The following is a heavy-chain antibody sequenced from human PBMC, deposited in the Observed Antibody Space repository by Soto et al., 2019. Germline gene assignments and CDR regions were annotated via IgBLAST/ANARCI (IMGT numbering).Heavy chain of an antibody. Sequence: SETLSLTCTVSGGSVSSTSYYWSWIRQPPGKGLEWIGYIYYSGSSIHNPSLKSRVTMSVDTSKNQFSLRLSSVTAADTAVYYCERDYPSAAAGVGLESWGQGTPVTVSS. J-gene: IGHJ1*01. V-gene: IGHV4-61*01. CDR1: GGSVSSTSYY. CDR2: IYYSGSS. D-gene: IGHD6-13*01. CDR3: ERDYPSAAAGVGLES.